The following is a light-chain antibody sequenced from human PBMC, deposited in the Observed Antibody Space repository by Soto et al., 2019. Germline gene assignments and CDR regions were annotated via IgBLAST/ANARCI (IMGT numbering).Light chain of an antibody. CDR1: QTINAY. CDR2: AAS. J-gene: IGKJ2*01. CDR3: QESYRTPRT. V-gene: IGKV1-39*01. Sequence: DLQMTQSPSSLSASVGDRVTITCRASQTINAYLNWYQQKPGKAPKLLIYAASSLQSGVPARFSGRGSGTDFTLTISSLQPEDFATYYCQESYRTPRTFGQGTRLEI.